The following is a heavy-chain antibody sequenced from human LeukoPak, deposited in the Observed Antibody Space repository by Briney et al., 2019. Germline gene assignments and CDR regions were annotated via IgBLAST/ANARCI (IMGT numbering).Heavy chain of an antibody. CDR3: ARGPNSSAWYVNY. CDR1: VGSFSGYY. D-gene: IGHD6-19*01. J-gene: IGHJ4*02. CDR2: INHSGST. Sequence: SETLSLTCAVYVGSFSGYYWSWIRQPPEKGLEWIGEINHSGSTNYNPSLKSRVTISVDTSKNQFSLRLNSVTAADTAVYYCARGPNSSAWYVNYWGQGTLITVSS. V-gene: IGHV4-34*01.